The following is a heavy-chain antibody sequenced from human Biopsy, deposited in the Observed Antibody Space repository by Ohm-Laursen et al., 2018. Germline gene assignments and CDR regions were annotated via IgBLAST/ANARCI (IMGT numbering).Heavy chain of an antibody. CDR2: INHRGTT. CDR1: GGSFSDYY. D-gene: IGHD2-2*01. CDR3: ARDKITYCTSTSCDYFGMDV. J-gene: IGHJ6*02. Sequence: GTLSLTCAVYGGSFSDYYWTWIRQPPGKGLEWIGEINHRGTTNYNPSLKSRVTMSAHTSTNQFSLKLTSVTAADTAVYYCARDKITYCTSTSCDYFGMDVWGQGTTVTVSS. V-gene: IGHV4-34*01.